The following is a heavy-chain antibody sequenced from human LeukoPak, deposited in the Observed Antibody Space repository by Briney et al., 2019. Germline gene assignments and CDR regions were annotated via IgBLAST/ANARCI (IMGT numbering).Heavy chain of an antibody. J-gene: IGHJ3*02. CDR1: GGSISSSSYY. Sequence: SETLSLTCTVSGGSISSSSYYWGWIRQPPGKGLEWIGSIYYSGSTYYNPSLKSRVTISLDTSKNQFSLKLSSVTAADTALYYCARDLPGASASVFAFDIWGQGTLVTVSS. CDR3: ARDLPGASASVFAFDI. V-gene: IGHV4-39*07. D-gene: IGHD3-10*01. CDR2: IYYSGST.